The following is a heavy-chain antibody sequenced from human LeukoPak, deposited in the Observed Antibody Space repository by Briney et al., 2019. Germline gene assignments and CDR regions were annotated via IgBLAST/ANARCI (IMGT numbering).Heavy chain of an antibody. CDR3: AKAPGGIVGY. V-gene: IGHV3-23*01. D-gene: IGHD3-16*01. CDR2: ISGSAAST. J-gene: IGHJ4*02. CDR1: GFTFSTSA. Sequence: GGSLRLSCAASGFTFSTSAMSWVRQPPGKGLEWVSAISGSAASTYYADSVKGRFTITRDNSKNTLYLQMNSLRAEDTAVYYCAKAPGGIVGYWGQGTLVTVSS.